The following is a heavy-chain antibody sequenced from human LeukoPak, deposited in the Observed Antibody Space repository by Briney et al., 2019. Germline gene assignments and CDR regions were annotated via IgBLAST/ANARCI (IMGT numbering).Heavy chain of an antibody. D-gene: IGHD3-22*01. Sequence: SETLSLTCAVYGGSFSGYYWSWIRQPPGKGLEWIGSIYHSGSTYYNPSLKSRVTISVDTSKNQFSLKLSSVTAADTAVYYCARVMYYYDSSGYQCFDYWGQGTLVTVS. CDR3: ARVMYYYDSSGYQCFDY. V-gene: IGHV4-34*01. CDR2: IYHSGST. J-gene: IGHJ4*02. CDR1: GGSFSGYY.